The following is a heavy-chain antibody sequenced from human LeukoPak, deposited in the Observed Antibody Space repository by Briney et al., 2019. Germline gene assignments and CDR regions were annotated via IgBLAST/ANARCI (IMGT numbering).Heavy chain of an antibody. CDR1: GFSFRTYS. CDR3: ARWSYYYYYMDV. J-gene: IGHJ6*03. V-gene: IGHV3-7*01. Sequence: GGSLRLSCVGSGFSFRTYSINWVRQAPGKGLEWVANIKQDGSEKYYVDSVKGRFTISRDNAKNSLYLQMNSLRAEDTAVYYCARWSYYYYYMDVWGKGTTVTISS. CDR2: IKQDGSEK. D-gene: IGHD2-15*01.